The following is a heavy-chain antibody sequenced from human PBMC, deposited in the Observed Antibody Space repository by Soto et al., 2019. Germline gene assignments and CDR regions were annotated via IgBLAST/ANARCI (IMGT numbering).Heavy chain of an antibody. V-gene: IGHV3-23*01. Sequence: SLRLSCAASGFTFSSYAMNWVRQAPGKSLEWVSAISGSGRSTYYADSVKGRFTISRDNSRNKLYLQMNSLRAEDTAVYFCAKDPLRGGNSYFFYLDYWGQGTLVTVSS. CDR3: AKDPLRGGNSYFFYLDY. D-gene: IGHD2-21*02. J-gene: IGHJ4*02. CDR2: ISGSGRST. CDR1: GFTFSSYA.